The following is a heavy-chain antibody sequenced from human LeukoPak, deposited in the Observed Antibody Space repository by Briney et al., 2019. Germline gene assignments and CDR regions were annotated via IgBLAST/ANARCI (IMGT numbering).Heavy chain of an antibody. V-gene: IGHV1-69*01. D-gene: IGHD6-13*01. CDR1: GGTFSSYA. J-gene: IGHJ5*02. CDR2: IIPIFGTA. Sequence: SVKVSCKASGGTFSSYAISWVRQAPGQGLEWMGGIIPIFGTANYAQKFQGRVAITADESTSTAYMELSSLRSEDTAVYYCARELAAAAGFDPWGQGTLVTVSS. CDR3: ARELAAAAGFDP.